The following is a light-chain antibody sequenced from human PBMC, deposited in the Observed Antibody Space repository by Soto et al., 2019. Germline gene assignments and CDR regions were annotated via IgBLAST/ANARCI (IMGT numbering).Light chain of an antibody. J-gene: IGKJ1*01. CDR3: HQYGTSPRT. V-gene: IGKV3-20*01. CDR2: GVS. CDR1: QSVSSN. Sequence: TQSPATLSLSPGERATLSCRASQSVSSNLAWYKHKPGQANRLLIYGVSTRDTGVPDRFSGSGSGTDFTLTVSRLAPEDFAVYYCHQYGTSPRTFGQGTKVDIK.